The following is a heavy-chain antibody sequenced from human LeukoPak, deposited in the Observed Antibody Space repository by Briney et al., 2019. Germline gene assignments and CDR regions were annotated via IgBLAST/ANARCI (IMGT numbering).Heavy chain of an antibody. CDR1: GFTFSSYW. Sequence: PGGSLRLSCAASGFTFSSYWMHWVRQAPGKGLVWVSRTNSDGSSTSYADSVKGRFTISRDNAKNTLYLQMNSLRAEDTAVYYCARAPPEGSSYMDVWGKGTTVTFSS. J-gene: IGHJ6*03. D-gene: IGHD1-14*01. CDR3: ARAPPEGSSYMDV. V-gene: IGHV3-74*01. CDR2: TNSDGSST.